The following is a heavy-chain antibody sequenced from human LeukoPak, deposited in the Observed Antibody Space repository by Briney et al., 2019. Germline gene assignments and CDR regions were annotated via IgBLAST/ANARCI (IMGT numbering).Heavy chain of an antibody. CDR3: ARDWGSNTWIGHLEI. CDR2: IWYDGSRE. J-gene: IGHJ3*02. CDR1: GFTFTNYG. D-gene: IGHD1-1*01. V-gene: IGHV3-33*01. Sequence: LTGGSLRLSCAASGFTFTNYGMHWVRQAPGKGLEWVAAIWYDGSREYYEGSVKGRFTISRDSSKNTVSLQMDSLRAEDTALYYCARDWGSNTWIGHLEIWGQGTMVTVSS.